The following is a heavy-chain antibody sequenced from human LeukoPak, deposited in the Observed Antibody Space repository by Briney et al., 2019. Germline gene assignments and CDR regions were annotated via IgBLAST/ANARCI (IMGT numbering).Heavy chain of an antibody. D-gene: IGHD3-3*01. CDR1: GGSISSGSYY. Sequence: SGTLSLTCTVSGGSISSGSYYWSWIRQPAGKGLEWIGRIYTSGSTNYNPSLKSRVTISVDTSKNQFSLKLSSVTAADTAVYYCARGSAVLRFLEWFLGDWYFDLWGRGTLVTVSS. V-gene: IGHV4-61*02. CDR2: IYTSGST. CDR3: ARGSAVLRFLEWFLGDWYFDL. J-gene: IGHJ2*01.